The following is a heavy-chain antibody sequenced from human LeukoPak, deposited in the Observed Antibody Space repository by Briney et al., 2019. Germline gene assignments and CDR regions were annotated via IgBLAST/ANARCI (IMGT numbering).Heavy chain of an antibody. J-gene: IGHJ4*02. CDR3: VVGATAFYYFDY. CDR1: GGTFSSYA. CDR2: ISAYNGNT. D-gene: IGHD1-26*01. V-gene: IGHV1-18*01. Sequence: ETSVKVSCKASGGTFSSYAISWVRQAPGQGLEWMGWISAYNGNTNYAQKLQGRVTMTTDTSTSTAYMELRSLRSDDTAVYYCVVGATAFYYFDYWGQGTLVTVSS.